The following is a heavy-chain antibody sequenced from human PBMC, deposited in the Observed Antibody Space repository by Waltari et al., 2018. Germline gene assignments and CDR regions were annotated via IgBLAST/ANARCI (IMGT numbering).Heavy chain of an antibody. CDR3: ARGSAAYVRFWDL. Sequence: EAQLMESGGGLVQPGGSLGLSCAASGFSRSAHRMTWVRRAPGKGLEWVANIKWDGSAAWYAESMSGRFIISRDNAKNSVFLQMSSPTADDTATYYCARGSAAYVRFWDLWGQGTVVTVSS. CDR1: GFSRSAHR. J-gene: IGHJ5*02. D-gene: IGHD3-10*02. V-gene: IGHV3-7*03. CDR2: IKWDGSAA.